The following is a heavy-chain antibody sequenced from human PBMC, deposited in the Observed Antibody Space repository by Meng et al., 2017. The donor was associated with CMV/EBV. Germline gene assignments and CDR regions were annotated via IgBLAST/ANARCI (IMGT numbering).Heavy chain of an antibody. J-gene: IGHJ4*02. CDR3: ASGKYYYGSGSYYNPYY. CDR1: GYSISSGYY. Sequence: GSLRLSCTVSGYSISSGYYWGWIRQPPGKGLEWIGSIYHSGSTYYNPSLKSRVTISVDTSKNQFSLKLSSVTAADTAVYYCASGKYYYGSGSYYNPYYWGQGTLVTVSS. CDR2: IYHSGST. V-gene: IGHV4-38-2*02. D-gene: IGHD3-10*01.